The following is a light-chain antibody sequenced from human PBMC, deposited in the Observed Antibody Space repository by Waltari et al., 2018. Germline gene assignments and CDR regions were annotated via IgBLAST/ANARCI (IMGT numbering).Light chain of an antibody. CDR2: GVN. Sequence: QSVLTQPPSVSGAPGQRVTISCPGSWSTLGAGYGVHWYQQLPGKAPTLLVYGVNTRPPGVPDRFFGSKSGTSASLAIPGLQPEDEADYYCQSYDTSLGVVFGGGTKLTVL. V-gene: IGLV1-40*01. J-gene: IGLJ2*01. CDR1: WSTLGAGYG. CDR3: QSYDTSLGVV.